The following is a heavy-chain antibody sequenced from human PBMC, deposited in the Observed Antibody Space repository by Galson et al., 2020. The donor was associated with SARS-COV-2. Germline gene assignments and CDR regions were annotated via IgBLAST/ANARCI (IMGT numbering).Heavy chain of an antibody. CDR3: ARDYYDSSGYSTNGMDV. D-gene: IGHD3-22*01. V-gene: IGHV3-30*04. J-gene: IGHJ6*02. Sequence: GGSLRLSCAASGFRFGRYALHWVRQAPVKGLEWVAVISYDGRNKHYADSVKGRFTISRDNSKNALYLQMNSLRPEDTAVYSCARDYYDSSGYSTNGMDVWGQGTTVTVSS. CDR2: ISYDGRNK. CDR1: GFRFGRYA.